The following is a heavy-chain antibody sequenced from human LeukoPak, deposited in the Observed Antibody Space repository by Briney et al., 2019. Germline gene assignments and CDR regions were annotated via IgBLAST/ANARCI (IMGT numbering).Heavy chain of an antibody. CDR3: GRRVAGSGYRDY. V-gene: IGHV4-39*01. J-gene: IGHJ4*02. D-gene: IGHD3-22*01. CDR1: GGSISSSSYF. CDR2: INYSGSI. Sequence: PSETLSLTCTVSGGSISSSSYFWAWIRQPPGKGLEWIGNINYSGSIHFNASLKSRVTISVDASKNQFSLKLSSVTAADTAVYYCGRRVAGSGYRDYWGQGTLVTVSS.